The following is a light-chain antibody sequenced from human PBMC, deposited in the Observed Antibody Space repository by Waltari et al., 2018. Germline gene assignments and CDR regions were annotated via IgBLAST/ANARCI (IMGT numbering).Light chain of an antibody. J-gene: IGKJ1*01. CDR1: QSVSYY. CDR2: SAS. CDR3: QQRSNWPRT. V-gene: IGKV3-11*01. Sequence: EIVLTQSPDTLSLSPGERATLSCRASQSVSYYLAWYQQKPGQAPRLLIYSASYRATGVPARFSGSGSGTDFTLTISSLEPEDFAVYYCQQRSNWPRTFGQGTKVEIK.